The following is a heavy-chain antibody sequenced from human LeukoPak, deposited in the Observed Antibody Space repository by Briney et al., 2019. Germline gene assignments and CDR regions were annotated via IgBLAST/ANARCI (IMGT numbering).Heavy chain of an antibody. Sequence: PSETLSLTCTVSGGSISSGDYYWSWIRQPPGKGLEWIGYIYYSGSTYYNPSLKSRVTISVDTSKNQFSLKLSSVTAADTAVYYCAREGTHGSSDAEYFQHWGQGTLVTVSS. V-gene: IGHV4-30-4*08. CDR1: GGSISSGDYY. D-gene: IGHD6-6*01. CDR3: AREGTHGSSDAEYFQH. J-gene: IGHJ1*01. CDR2: IYYSGST.